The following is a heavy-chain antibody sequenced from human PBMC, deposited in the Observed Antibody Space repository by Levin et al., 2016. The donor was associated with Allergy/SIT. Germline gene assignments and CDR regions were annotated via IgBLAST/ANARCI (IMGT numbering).Heavy chain of an antibody. J-gene: IGHJ6*03. CDR3: AKKGGVVPSYFYYYMDV. D-gene: IGHD3-16*01. CDR2: IDSSGSST. V-gene: IGHV3-23*05. Sequence: GESLKISCAASGFTLSSYAMTWVRQAPGKGLEWVSTIDSSGSSTYYAGSVKGRFTVSRDNSKNTLFLQMNSLRAEDTAIYYCAKKGGVVPSYFYYYMDVWGKGATVTVSS. CDR1: GFTLSSYA.